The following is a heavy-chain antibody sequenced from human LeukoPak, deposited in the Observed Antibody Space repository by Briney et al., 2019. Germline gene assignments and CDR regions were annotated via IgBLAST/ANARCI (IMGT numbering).Heavy chain of an antibody. V-gene: IGHV3-23*01. CDR2: ISRGGDSI. CDR3: AQDLGPTWFDP. D-gene: IGHD7-27*01. Sequence: GGSLRLSCAASGFDFNSLAMSWVRQAPGKGLEWVSVISRGGDSIYYADSVRGRFTISRDNSKNAPFLQMNSLRAEDTAVYYCAQDLGPTWFDPWGPGTLVTVSS. CDR1: GFDFNSLA. J-gene: IGHJ5*02.